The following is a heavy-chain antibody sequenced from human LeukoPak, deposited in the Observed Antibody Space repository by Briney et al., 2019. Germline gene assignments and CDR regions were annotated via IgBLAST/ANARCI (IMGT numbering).Heavy chain of an antibody. J-gene: IGHJ3*02. CDR1: GFTFSSYA. Sequence: GGSLRLSCAASGFTFSSYAMSWVRQAPGKGLEWVSAISGSGGSTYYADSVKGRFTISRDNSKNTLYLQMNSLRAEDTAVYYCAKDQAPLPGVSDDAFDIWGQGTMVTVSS. D-gene: IGHD7-27*01. CDR3: AKDQAPLPGVSDDAFDI. CDR2: ISGSGGST. V-gene: IGHV3-23*01.